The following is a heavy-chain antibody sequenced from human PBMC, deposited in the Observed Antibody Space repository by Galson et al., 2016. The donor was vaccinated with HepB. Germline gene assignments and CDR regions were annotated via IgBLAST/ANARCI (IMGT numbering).Heavy chain of an antibody. D-gene: IGHD6-19*01. J-gene: IGHJ4*02. CDR2: ASYEGSKK. Sequence: SLRLPCPVSGFVFRRYCMHWVRPTPGKGPEWMAFASYEGSKKLSGASVQGRFIISRDNFKNNLYLQMNGLRTEDTAVYYRAKDLKSSVAYYFDSWGQGTLVTVSS. V-gene: IGHV3-30*18. CDR3: AKDLKSSVAYYFDS. CDR1: GFVFRRYC.